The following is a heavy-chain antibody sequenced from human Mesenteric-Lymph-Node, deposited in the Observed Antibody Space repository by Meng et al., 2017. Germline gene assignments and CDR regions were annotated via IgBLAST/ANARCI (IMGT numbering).Heavy chain of an antibody. Sequence: SETLSLTCSVSGGSVRSTDYYWGWIRQPPGKGLEWIGNILYSGSTFYTPSLRGRLTISVDTSKNHLSLSLTSVTAADTAVYYCARYLVAIPAANKYYFDFWGHGTLVTVSS. CDR1: GGSVRSTDYY. CDR2: ILYSGST. CDR3: ARYLVAIPAANKYYFDF. D-gene: IGHD2-2*01. J-gene: IGHJ4*01. V-gene: IGHV4-39*07.